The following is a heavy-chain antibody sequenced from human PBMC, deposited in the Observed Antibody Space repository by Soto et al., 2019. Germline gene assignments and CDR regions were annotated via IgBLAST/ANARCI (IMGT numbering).Heavy chain of an antibody. J-gene: IGHJ6*02. D-gene: IGHD2-21*01. CDR2: ISFDGSIK. CDR1: GFSFSSHG. CDR3: AKYRGGSLGMTHSYYVLDV. Sequence: QVQLVESGGGVVQPGTSLRLSCAASGFSFSSHGMHWVRQAPGKGLEWVALISFDGSIKYYGDSVKGRLSISRDNSKNPLYLQMNSLRTEDTAVYYCAKYRGGSLGMTHSYYVLDVWGQGTTVTVSS. V-gene: IGHV3-30*18.